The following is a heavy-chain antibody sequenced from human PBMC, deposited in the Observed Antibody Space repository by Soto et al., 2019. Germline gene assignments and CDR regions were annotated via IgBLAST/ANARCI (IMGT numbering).Heavy chain of an antibody. CDR2: IDWDDDK. V-gene: IGHV2-70*01. CDR3: ARGWDDSSGYLSYAFDI. J-gene: IGHJ3*02. Sequence: QSGPTLVNPTQTLTLTCTFSGFSLSTSGMCVSWIRQPPGKALEWLALIDWDDDKYYSTSLKTRLTISKDTSKNQVVLTMTNMDPVDTATYYCARGWDDSSGYLSYAFDIWGQGTMVTVSS. CDR1: GFSLSTSGMC. D-gene: IGHD3-22*01.